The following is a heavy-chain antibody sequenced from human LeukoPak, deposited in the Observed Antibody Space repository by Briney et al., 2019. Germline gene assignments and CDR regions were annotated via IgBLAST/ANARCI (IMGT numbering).Heavy chain of an antibody. CDR3: AREGQWLGFYYYYYGMDV. Sequence: GASVKVSCKASGYTFTSYGISWVRQAPGQGLEWMGWISAYNGNTNYAQKLQGRVTMTTDTSTSTAYMELRSLRSDDTAVYYCAREGQWLGFYYYYYGMDVWGQGTTVTVSS. J-gene: IGHJ6*02. CDR1: GYTFTSYG. CDR2: ISAYNGNT. V-gene: IGHV1-18*01. D-gene: IGHD6-19*01.